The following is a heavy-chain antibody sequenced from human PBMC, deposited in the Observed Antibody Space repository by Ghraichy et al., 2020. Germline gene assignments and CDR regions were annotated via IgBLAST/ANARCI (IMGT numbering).Heavy chain of an antibody. D-gene: IGHD5-18*01. V-gene: IGHV6-1*01. CDR2: TYYRSRWLY. CDR3: ASGLKVEHSAMENN. Sequence: SQTLSLTCAISGDSVSSNIATWNWLRQSPSRGLEWLGRTYYRSRWLYDYAVSVQGRITITPDPSKNQFSLQLSFVTPEDTAVYYCASGLKVEHSAMENNWGQGTLVTVSS. J-gene: IGHJ4*02. CDR1: GDSVSSNIAT.